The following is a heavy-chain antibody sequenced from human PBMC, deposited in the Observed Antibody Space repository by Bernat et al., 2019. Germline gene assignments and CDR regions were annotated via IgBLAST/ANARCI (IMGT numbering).Heavy chain of an antibody. D-gene: IGHD2-8*01. CDR3: ARGRWICTTANCQRAPFDY. V-gene: IGHV3-49*04. CDR2: VTSKTYGGTT. J-gene: IGHJ4*02. CDR1: GFNFGDYA. Sequence: EVQLVESGGDLVHPGRSLRLSCTGSGFNFGDYAMSWVRQAPGKGLEWVGFVTSKTYGGTTDYAASVKGRFTISRDDSKSSAYMQMNSLKTEDTAVYYCARGRWICTTANCQRAPFDYWGQGTLVTVSS.